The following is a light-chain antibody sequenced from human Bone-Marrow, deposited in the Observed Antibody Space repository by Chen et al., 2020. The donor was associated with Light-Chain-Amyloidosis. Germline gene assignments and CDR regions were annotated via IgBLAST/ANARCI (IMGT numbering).Light chain of an antibody. CDR1: NIGSKS. CDR2: YDS. CDR3: QVWDSSSDHPGV. J-gene: IGLJ3*02. V-gene: IGLV3-21*04. Sequence: SYVLTQPPSVSVAPGKTARITCGGNNIGSKSVHWYQQKPGQAPVLVIYYDSDRPSGIPERFSGSKCGNTATLTISRVEAGDEADYYCQVWDSSSDHPGVFGGGTKLTVL.